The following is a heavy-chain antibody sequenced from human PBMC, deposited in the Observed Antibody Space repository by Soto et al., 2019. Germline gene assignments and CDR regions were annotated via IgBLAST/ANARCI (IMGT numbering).Heavy chain of an antibody. J-gene: IGHJ4*02. CDR2: ISAYNGNT. CDR3: ARDMGARRSVDY. D-gene: IGHD3-10*01. V-gene: IGHV1-18*01. CDR1: GYTFTSYG. Sequence: QVQLVQSGAEVKKPGASVKVSCKASGYTFTSYGISWVRQAPGQGLEWMGWISAYNGNTNYGQELQGRVTMTTDTPTSTAYVELRNLGSDDTAVYYGARDMGARRSVDYWGQGTLVTVSS.